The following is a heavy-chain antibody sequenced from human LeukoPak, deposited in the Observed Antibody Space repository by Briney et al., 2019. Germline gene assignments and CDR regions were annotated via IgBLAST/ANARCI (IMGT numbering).Heavy chain of an antibody. J-gene: IGHJ5*02. CDR2: IYYSGST. D-gene: IGHD3-3*01. V-gene: IGHV4-39*01. CDR1: GGSISSSSYY. CDR3: AKSRDSWLTRASITIFGVAPLLAVVGT. Sequence: KSSETLSLTCTVSGGSISSSSYYWGWIRQPPGKGLEWIGSIYYSGSTYYNPSLKSRVTISVDTSKNQFSLKLSSVTAADTAVYYCAKSRDSWLTRASITIFGVAPLLAVVGTWGQGTLVTVSS.